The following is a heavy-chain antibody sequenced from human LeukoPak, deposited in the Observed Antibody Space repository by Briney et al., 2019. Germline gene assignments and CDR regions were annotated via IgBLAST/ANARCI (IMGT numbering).Heavy chain of an antibody. Sequence: HEASVKVSCKASGGDFSMFAVSWVRQAPGQGLEWMGRIIPLFNLANYAPQFEGRVTITADSSTTTASMELTGLTITDTAVYFCARDGEGSGVYAYWGQGTLVTVSS. V-gene: IGHV1-69*04. D-gene: IGHD6-25*01. CDR3: ARDGEGSGVYAY. J-gene: IGHJ4*02. CDR2: IIPLFNLA. CDR1: GGDFSMFA.